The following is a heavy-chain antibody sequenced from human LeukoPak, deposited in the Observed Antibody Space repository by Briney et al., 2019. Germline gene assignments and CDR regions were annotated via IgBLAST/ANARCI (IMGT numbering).Heavy chain of an antibody. V-gene: IGHV4-59*01. CDR3: ARDFSYGSSWDYFDY. D-gene: IGHD6-13*01. Sequence: SETLSLTCTVSGGSISNYYWTWIRQPPAKGLEWIGYIYYRGITTYNPSLKSRVTISVDTSKNQFSLKLSPVTAADTAVYFCARDFSYGSSWDYFDYWGQGILVSVSS. CDR1: GGSISNYY. CDR2: IYYRGIT. J-gene: IGHJ4*02.